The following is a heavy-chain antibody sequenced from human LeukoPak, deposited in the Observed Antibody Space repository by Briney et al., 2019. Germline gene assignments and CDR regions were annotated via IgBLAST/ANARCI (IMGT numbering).Heavy chain of an antibody. CDR1: GFTVSSNY. V-gene: IGHV3-53*01. Sequence: GGSLRLSCAASGFTVSSNYMSWVRQAPGKGLGWVSVIYSGGSTYYADSVKGRFTISRDNSKNTLYLQMNSLRAEDTAVYYCARDDPLAMGFFDYWGQGTLVTVSS. D-gene: IGHD5-18*01. CDR3: ARDDPLAMGFFDY. J-gene: IGHJ4*02. CDR2: IYSGGST.